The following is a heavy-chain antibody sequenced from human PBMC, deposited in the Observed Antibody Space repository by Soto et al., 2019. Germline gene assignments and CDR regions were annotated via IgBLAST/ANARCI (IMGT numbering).Heavy chain of an antibody. J-gene: IGHJ3*02. Sequence: QVQLVQSGAEVKKPGSSVKVSCKASGGTFSSYAISWVRQSPGQGLEWMGGIIPIFGTANYAQKFQGRVTITADKSTSTAYMDLSSLRSEDTAVYYCARCRQIRMLLCRDAFDIWGQVTMVTVSS. D-gene: IGHD3-10*02. CDR3: ARCRQIRMLLCRDAFDI. V-gene: IGHV1-69*06. CDR2: IIPIFGTA. CDR1: GGTFSSYA.